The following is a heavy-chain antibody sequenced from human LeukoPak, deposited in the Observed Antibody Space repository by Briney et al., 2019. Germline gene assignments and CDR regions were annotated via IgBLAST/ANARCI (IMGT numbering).Heavy chain of an antibody. CDR1: GFIFSNYA. V-gene: IGHV3-23*01. D-gene: IGHD2-2*01. Sequence: GRSLRLSCAASGFIFSNYAMSWVRQAPGKGLECVSVISGSGDSTYYADSVKGRFTISRDNSKNTLYLQMNSLRAEDTAVYYCAKEGIDIVVVPAAMRNLWYFDYWGQGTLVTVSS. J-gene: IGHJ4*02. CDR3: AKEGIDIVVVPAAMRNLWYFDY. CDR2: ISGSGDST.